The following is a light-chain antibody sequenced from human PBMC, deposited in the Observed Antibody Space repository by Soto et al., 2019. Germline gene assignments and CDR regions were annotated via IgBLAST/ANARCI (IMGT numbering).Light chain of an antibody. Sequence: DIQMTQSPSTLSASVVDRVTITCRASQSITRSLAWYQQKLGKAPKLLIYDASSLQIGVPSRFSGSGSGTDFTLIVSSLQPDDFATYYCQQYNNYPLTFGGGTKVDIK. CDR1: QSITRS. V-gene: IGKV1-5*01. J-gene: IGKJ4*01. CDR2: DAS. CDR3: QQYNNYPLT.